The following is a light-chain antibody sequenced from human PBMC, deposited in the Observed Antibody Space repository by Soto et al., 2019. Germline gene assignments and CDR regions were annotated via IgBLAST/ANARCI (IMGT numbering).Light chain of an antibody. CDR1: QSVSSSY. CDR3: QQYNSWPLA. CDR2: GAS. V-gene: IGKV3-15*01. J-gene: IGKJ4*01. Sequence: EIVLTQSPVTLSLSTCDRAKLSCRASQSVSSSYLAWYQQKPGQPPRLLIYGASTRATGIPARFSGSGSGTEFTLTISSLQSEDFAVYYCQQYNSWPLAFGGGTKGDIK.